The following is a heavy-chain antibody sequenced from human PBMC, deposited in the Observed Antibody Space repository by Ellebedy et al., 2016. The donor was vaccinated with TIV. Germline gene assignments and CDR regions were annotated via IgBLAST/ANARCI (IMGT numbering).Heavy chain of an antibody. V-gene: IGHV3-7*01. J-gene: IGHJ3*02. CDR1: GFTLSNYW. CDR3: ATDGSYGDYRSPAHAFVT. D-gene: IGHD4-17*01. Sequence: GESLKISCTASGFTLSNYWMTWVRQAPGRGLEWVANINEDGTKKHFVDSVRGRFTISRENAKNSLFLQMNSLRAEDTAVYYCATDGSYGDYRSPAHAFVTWGQGTMVTVSS. CDR2: INEDGTKK.